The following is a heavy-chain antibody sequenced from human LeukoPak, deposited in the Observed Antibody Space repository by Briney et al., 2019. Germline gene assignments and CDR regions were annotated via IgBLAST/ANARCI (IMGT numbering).Heavy chain of an antibody. CDR3: AKSWQYNWFDS. Sequence: GGSLRLSCVASGFTFSSYATSWVRQAPGKGPEWVSDISGSGGTTYYAESVKGRFTISRDNSKNTLYLQMNSLRAEDTALYYCAKSWQYNWFDSWGQGTLVTVSS. V-gene: IGHV3-23*01. CDR1: GFTFSSYA. CDR2: ISGSGGTT. D-gene: IGHD5-12*01. J-gene: IGHJ5*01.